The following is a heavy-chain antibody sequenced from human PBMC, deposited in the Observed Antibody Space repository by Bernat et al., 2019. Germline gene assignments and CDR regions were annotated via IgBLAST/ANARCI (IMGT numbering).Heavy chain of an antibody. CDR2: ISYDGSNK. V-gene: IGHV3-30*01. J-gene: IGHJ4*02. CDR1: GFTFSSYA. D-gene: IGHD3-3*01. CDR3: ARSGVRSGYCHAANLV. Sequence: QVQLVESGGGVVQPGRSLRLSCAASGFTFSSYAMHWVRQAPGKGLEWVAVISYDGSNKYYADSVKGRFTISRDNSKNTLYLQMNSLRAEDTAVYYCARSGVRSGYCHAANLVWGQGTLVTVSS.